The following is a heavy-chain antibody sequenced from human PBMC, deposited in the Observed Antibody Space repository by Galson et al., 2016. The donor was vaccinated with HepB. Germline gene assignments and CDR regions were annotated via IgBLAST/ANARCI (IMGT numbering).Heavy chain of an antibody. Sequence: SLRLSCAASGFTFSNYAMHWVRQAPGKGLEWVAVISYDGSNKRYAESVKGRFTVSRDNSNNTLHLQENSLRADDTAVYYCAREGIATRYLDKWGQGTLVTVSP. CDR3: AREGIATRYLDK. J-gene: IGHJ4*02. D-gene: IGHD5-24*01. CDR2: ISYDGSNK. CDR1: GFTFSNYA. V-gene: IGHV3-30*04.